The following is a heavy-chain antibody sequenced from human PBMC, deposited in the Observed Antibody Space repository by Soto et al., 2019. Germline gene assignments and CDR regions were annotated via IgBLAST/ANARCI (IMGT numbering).Heavy chain of an antibody. CDR1: GGSVSSGSYY. CDR3: ARTPGRWLQFSYYFDY. CDR2: IYYSGST. J-gene: IGHJ4*02. D-gene: IGHD5-12*01. V-gene: IGHV4-61*01. Sequence: SETLSLTCTVSGGSVSSGSYYWSWIRQPPGKGLEWIGYIYYSGSTNYNPSLKSRVTISVDTSKNQFSLKLSSVTAADTAVYYCARTPGRWLQFSYYFDYWGQGTLVTVSS.